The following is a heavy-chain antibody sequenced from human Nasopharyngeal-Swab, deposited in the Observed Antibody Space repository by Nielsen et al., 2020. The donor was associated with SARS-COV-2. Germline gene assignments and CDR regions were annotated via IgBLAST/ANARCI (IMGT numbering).Heavy chain of an antibody. Sequence: ASVKVSCKASGYTFTSYGISWVRQAPGQGLEWMGWISAYNGNTNYAQKLQGRVTMTTDTSTSTAYMELRSLRSVDTAVYYCARGRGYSSGWYYYYGMDVWGQGTTVTVSS. CDR2: ISAYNGNT. D-gene: IGHD6-19*01. CDR3: ARGRGYSSGWYYYYGMDV. J-gene: IGHJ6*02. V-gene: IGHV1-18*01. CDR1: GYTFTSYG.